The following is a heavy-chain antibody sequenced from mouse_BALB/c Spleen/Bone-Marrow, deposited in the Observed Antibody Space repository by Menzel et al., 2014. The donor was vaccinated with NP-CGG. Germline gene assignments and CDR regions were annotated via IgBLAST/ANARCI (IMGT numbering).Heavy chain of an antibody. Sequence: EVHLVESGGGLVQPGGSRKLSCAASGFTFSNFGMHWVRQAPEKGLEWVAFISTGGTIIYYADTVKGRFTISRDNPKNTLFLQMTSLRSEYTAIYFCASTQFYANYFDYWGQATTLTVSS. CDR2: ISTGGTII. J-gene: IGHJ2*01. V-gene: IGHV5-17*02. CDR1: GFTFSNFG. D-gene: IGHD2-3*01. CDR3: ASTQFYANYFDY.